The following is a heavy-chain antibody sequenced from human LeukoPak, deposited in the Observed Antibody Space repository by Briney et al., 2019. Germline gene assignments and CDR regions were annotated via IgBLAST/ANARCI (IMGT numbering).Heavy chain of an antibody. Sequence: SGTLSLTCAVYGGSFSGYYWSWIRQPPGKGLEWIGEINHSGSTNYNPSLKSRVTISVDTSKNQFSLKLSSVTAADTAVYYCARSGGYDYGGFDYWGQGTLVTVSS. J-gene: IGHJ4*02. CDR3: ARSGGYDYGGFDY. CDR2: INHSGST. CDR1: GGSFSGYY. D-gene: IGHD5-12*01. V-gene: IGHV4-34*01.